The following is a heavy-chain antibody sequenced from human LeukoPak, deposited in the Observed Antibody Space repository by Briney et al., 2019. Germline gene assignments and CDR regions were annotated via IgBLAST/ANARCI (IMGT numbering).Heavy chain of an antibody. J-gene: IGHJ6*02. CDR1: GFTFSSYW. CDR3: ARERVVVTAIEDCYYGMDV. V-gene: IGHV3-74*01. Sequence: GGSLRLSCAASGFTFSSYWMHWVRQAPGKGLVWVSRINSDGSSTSYADSVKGRFTISRDNAKNTLYLQMNSLRAEDTAVHYCARERVVVTAIEDCYYGMDVWGQGTTVTVSS. D-gene: IGHD2-21*02. CDR2: INSDGSST.